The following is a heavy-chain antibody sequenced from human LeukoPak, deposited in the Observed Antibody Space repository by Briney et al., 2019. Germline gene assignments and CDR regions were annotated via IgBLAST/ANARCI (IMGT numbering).Heavy chain of an antibody. Sequence: ASVKVSCKASGYTFTGYYMHWVRQAPGQGLEWVGWINPNSGGTNYAQKFQGRVTMTRDTSISTAYMELSRLRSDDTAVYYCARDNGYYDFLFDYWGQGTLVTVSS. V-gene: IGHV1-2*02. CDR1: GYTFTGYY. J-gene: IGHJ4*02. CDR3: ARDNGYYDFLFDY. D-gene: IGHD3-3*01. CDR2: INPNSGGT.